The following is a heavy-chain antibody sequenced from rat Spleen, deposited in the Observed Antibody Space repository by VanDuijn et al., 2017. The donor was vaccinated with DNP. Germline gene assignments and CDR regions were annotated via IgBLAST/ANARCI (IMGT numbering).Heavy chain of an antibody. V-gene: IGHV3-1*01. Sequence: EVRLQESGPGLVQPSQSLSLTCSVTGYSITSNYWAWIRKFPGNKMEWIGHISYSGTTSYNPSLKSRISITRDTSKNQFFLQLNSVTNEDTATYYCARHGGGPDYWGQGVMVTVSS. CDR3: ARHGGGPDY. J-gene: IGHJ2*01. CDR2: ISYSGTT. D-gene: IGHD4-1*01. CDR1: GYSITSNY.